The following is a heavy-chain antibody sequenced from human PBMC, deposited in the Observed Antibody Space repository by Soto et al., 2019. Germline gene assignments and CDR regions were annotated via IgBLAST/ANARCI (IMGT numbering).Heavy chain of an antibody. D-gene: IGHD2-2*01. V-gene: IGHV3-23*01. Sequence: EVQLLESGGELVQPGGSLRLSCAASGFSFDSYAMSWVRQAPGRGLEWVSTISAGGANTQYAESVRGRFVNSRDNSKNTLHLLLNTLRAEDTAVYYCAKERYCSATSCYGGFDFWGQGTVVTVSS. CDR3: AKERYCSATSCYGGFDF. CDR2: ISAGGANT. CDR1: GFSFDSYA. J-gene: IGHJ3*01.